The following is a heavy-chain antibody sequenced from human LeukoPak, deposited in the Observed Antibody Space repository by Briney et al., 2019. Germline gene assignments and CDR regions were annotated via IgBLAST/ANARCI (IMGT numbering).Heavy chain of an antibody. CDR3: ARGLGEREVDY. CDR1: GGSFSGYY. CDR2: INHSGST. Sequence: SETLSLTCAVYGGSFSGYYWSWIRQPPGKGREWIGEINHSGSTNYNPSLKSRATISVDTSKNQFSLKLSSVAAADTAGYYCARGLGEREVDYWGQGTLVTVSS. D-gene: IGHD3-16*01. J-gene: IGHJ4*02. V-gene: IGHV4-34*01.